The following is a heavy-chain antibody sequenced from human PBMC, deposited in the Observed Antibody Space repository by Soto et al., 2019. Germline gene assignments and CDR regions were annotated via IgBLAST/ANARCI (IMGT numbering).Heavy chain of an antibody. CDR2: IYSSGST. D-gene: IGHD2-2*03. V-gene: IGHV4-4*07. CDR3: ARDLGYCSSTSCYYYYGMDV. J-gene: IGHJ6*02. Sequence: IRQPAGKGLEWIGRIYSSGSTNFNASLKSRVTMSLDTSKSQFSLKLSSVTAADTAVYYCARDLGYCSSTSCYYYYGMDVWGQGTTVTVSS.